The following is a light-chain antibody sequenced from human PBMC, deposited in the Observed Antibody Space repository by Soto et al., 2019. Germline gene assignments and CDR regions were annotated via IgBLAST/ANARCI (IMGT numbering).Light chain of an antibody. Sequence: EIVLTQSPATLSLSPGERATLSCRASQSVSSYLAWYQRKPGQAPRLLIYDASNRATGIPARFSGSGSGTDFTLTISSLEPEDFAVYYCQQRLFGQGTRLEIK. CDR2: DAS. CDR3: QQRL. J-gene: IGKJ5*01. V-gene: IGKV3-11*01. CDR1: QSVSSY.